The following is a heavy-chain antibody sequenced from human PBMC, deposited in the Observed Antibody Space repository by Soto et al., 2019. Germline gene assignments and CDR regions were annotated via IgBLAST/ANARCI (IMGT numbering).Heavy chain of an antibody. CDR2: ISAYNGNT. V-gene: IGHV1-18*01. J-gene: IGHJ1*01. D-gene: IGHD5-12*01. CDR3: ARGGTPITS. CDR1: GYTFTNFG. Sequence: QVQLVQSGAEVKKPGASVKVSCKASGYTFTNFGISWVRQAPGQGLEWMGWISAYNGNTNYAQNFQGRVTMTTDTPTSPAHRELRSLRSDAPALYSCARGGTPITSGARGPLVPVSP.